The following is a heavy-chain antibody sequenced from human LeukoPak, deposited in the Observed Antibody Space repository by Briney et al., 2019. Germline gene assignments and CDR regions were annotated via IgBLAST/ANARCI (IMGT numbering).Heavy chain of an antibody. Sequence: APVKVSCKASGYTFTTYGISWVRQAPGQGLEWMGWISAYNGNTNYAQKLQGRVTMTTDTSTSTAYMELRSLRSDDTAVYYCARGGGYCSSTSCYTGIIRGWFDPWGQGTLVTVSS. D-gene: IGHD2-2*02. CDR1: GYTFTTYG. J-gene: IGHJ5*02. CDR2: ISAYNGNT. CDR3: ARGGGYCSSTSCYTGIIRGWFDP. V-gene: IGHV1-18*01.